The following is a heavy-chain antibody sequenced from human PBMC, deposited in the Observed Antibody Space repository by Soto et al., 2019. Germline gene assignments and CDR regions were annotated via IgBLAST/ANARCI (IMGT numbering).Heavy chain of an antibody. CDR1: GGTFSSYA. J-gene: IGHJ4*02. D-gene: IGHD6-13*01. CDR3: ARALQGIAAAGTFRFDY. V-gene: IGHV1-69*13. CDR2: IIPIFGTA. Sequence: GASVKVSCKASGGTFSSYAISGVRQAPGQGLEWMGGIIPIFGTANYAQKFQGRVTITADESTSTAYMELSSLRSEDTAVYYCARALQGIAAAGTFRFDYWGQGTLVTVSS.